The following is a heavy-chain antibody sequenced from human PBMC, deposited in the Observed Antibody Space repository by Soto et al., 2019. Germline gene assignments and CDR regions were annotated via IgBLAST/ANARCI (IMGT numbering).Heavy chain of an antibody. Sequence: ASVKVSCKASGGTFSSYTISWVRQAPGQGLERMGRIIPILGIANYAQKFQGRVTITADKSTSTAYMELSSLRSEDTAVYYCARGGRVPAAIRNAFDIWGQGTMVTVSS. J-gene: IGHJ3*02. CDR3: ARGGRVPAAIRNAFDI. D-gene: IGHD2-2*01. CDR2: IIPILGIA. V-gene: IGHV1-69*02. CDR1: GGTFSSYT.